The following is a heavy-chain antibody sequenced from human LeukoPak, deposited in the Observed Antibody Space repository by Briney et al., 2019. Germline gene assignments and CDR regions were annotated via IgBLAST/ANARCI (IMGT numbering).Heavy chain of an antibody. CDR3: ARAGAAGRKFDY. V-gene: IGHV1-46*01. D-gene: IGHD6-13*01. J-gene: IGHJ4*02. CDR2: INPSGGAT. CDR1: GYTFTSCY. Sequence: ASVMVSCKASGYTFTSCYMHWVRQAPAQGLEWMGIINPSGGATSYAQKLQGRVTMTRDTSTSTVYMELSSLRSEDTAVYFCARAGAAGRKFDYWGQGTLVTVSS.